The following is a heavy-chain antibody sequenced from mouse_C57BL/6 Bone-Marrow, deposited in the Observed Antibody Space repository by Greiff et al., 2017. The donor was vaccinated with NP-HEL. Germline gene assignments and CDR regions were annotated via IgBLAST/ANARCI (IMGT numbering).Heavy chain of an antibody. CDR1: GFTFSSYG. J-gene: IGHJ3*01. CDR3: ASRYSSWFAY. CDR2: LSSGGSYT. V-gene: IGHV5-6*01. Sequence: EVQVVESGGDLVKPGGSLKLSCAASGFTFSSYGMSWVRQTPDKRLEWVATLSSGGSYTYYPDSVKGRFTISRDNAKNTLYLQMSSLKSEDTAMYYCASRYSSWFAYWGQGTLVTVSA. D-gene: IGHD2-12*01.